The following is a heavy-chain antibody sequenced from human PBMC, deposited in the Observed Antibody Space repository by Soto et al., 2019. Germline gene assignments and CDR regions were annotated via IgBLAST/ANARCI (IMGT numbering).Heavy chain of an antibody. CDR3: ARDAPGVAPY. Sequence: QVQLQESGPGLVKPSQTLSLTCTVSGGSIIDGQTYLNWIRQHPERGLEWMGYINYRGTTNYSPALNSRIVIPIDTSNTPSSLRLPSVTAADTAVYYCARDAPGVAPYWGQGTLVTVSS. V-gene: IGHV4-31*03. CDR1: GGSIIDGQTY. D-gene: IGHD2-15*01. CDR2: INYRGTT. J-gene: IGHJ4*02.